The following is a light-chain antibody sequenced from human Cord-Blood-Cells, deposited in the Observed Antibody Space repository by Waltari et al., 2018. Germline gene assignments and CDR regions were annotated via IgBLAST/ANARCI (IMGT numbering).Light chain of an antibody. Sequence: QSVLTQPPSASGTPGQRVTISCSGSSSNIGSNTVNWYQQPPGTAPKLLIYSNSQRPSGVPDRVAGSKSGTSASLAISGLQSEDEADYYCAAWDDSLNGPVFGGGTKLTVL. V-gene: IGLV1-44*01. J-gene: IGLJ3*02. CDR2: SNS. CDR1: SSNIGSNT. CDR3: AAWDDSLNGPV.